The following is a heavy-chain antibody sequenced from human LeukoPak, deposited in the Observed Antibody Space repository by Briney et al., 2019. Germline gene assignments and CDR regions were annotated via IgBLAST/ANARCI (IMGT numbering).Heavy chain of an antibody. V-gene: IGHV4-59*01. CDR2: IYYSGGT. D-gene: IGHD3-16*01. Sequence: SETLSLTCTVSGGSISSYYWSWIRQPPGKGLEWIGYIYYSGGTNYNPSLKSRVTISVDTSKNQFSLKLSSVTAADTAVYYCARAARLSYYYYYYMDVWGKGTTVTVSS. J-gene: IGHJ6*03. CDR3: ARAARLSYYYYYYMDV. CDR1: GGSISSYY.